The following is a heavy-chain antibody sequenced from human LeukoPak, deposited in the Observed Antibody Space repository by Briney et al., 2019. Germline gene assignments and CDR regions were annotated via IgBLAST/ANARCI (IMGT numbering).Heavy chain of an antibody. J-gene: IGHJ6*03. CDR3: ARSNLPYCSGGSCYPDLDYYYMDV. CDR1: GFTFSSYW. CDR2: IKQDGSEK. V-gene: IGHV3-7*01. D-gene: IGHD2-15*01. Sequence: GGSLRLSCAASGFTFSSYWMGWVRQAPGKGLEWVANIKQDGSEKYYVDSVKGRFTISRDNAKNSLYLQMNSLRAEDTAVYYCARSNLPYCSGGSCYPDLDYYYMDVWGKGTTVTISS.